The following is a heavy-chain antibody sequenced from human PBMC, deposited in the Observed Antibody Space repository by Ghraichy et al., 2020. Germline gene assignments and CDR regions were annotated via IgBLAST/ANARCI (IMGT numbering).Heavy chain of an antibody. D-gene: IGHD5-24*01. CDR3: TRQGMAPLYFFDY. CDR2: IYYSGNT. Sequence: SQTLSLTCTVSGASINNYYWSWIRQPPGKGLEWIGYIYYSGNTNYNPSLKSRVTISVDTSRNQFSLKLSSVTAADAAVYYCTRQGMAPLYFFDYWGQGTLVTVSS. J-gene: IGHJ4*02. V-gene: IGHV4-59*08. CDR1: GASINNYY.